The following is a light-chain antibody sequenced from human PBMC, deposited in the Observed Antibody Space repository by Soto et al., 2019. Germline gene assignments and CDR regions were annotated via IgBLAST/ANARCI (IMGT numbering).Light chain of an antibody. CDR1: QSVSSN. Sequence: EIVMTQSPATLSVSPGERATLSCRASQSVSSNLAWYQQKPGQAPRLLIYRAFTRATGIPARFSGSGSGTEFTPTISSLQSEDFAVYYCQQYNNWAVFGGGTKVEIK. CDR3: QQYNNWAV. V-gene: IGKV3-15*01. CDR2: RAF. J-gene: IGKJ4*01.